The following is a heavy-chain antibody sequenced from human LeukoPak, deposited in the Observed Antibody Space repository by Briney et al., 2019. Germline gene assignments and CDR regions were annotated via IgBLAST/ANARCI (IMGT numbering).Heavy chain of an antibody. CDR2: ISGSGGNT. CDR1: GFTFSNYA. Sequence: GGSLRLSCAASGFTFSNYAMSWVRQAPGKGLECVSAISGSGGNTYYADSVKGRFTISRDNSKNTLYLQVNSLRAEDTAVYYCAKALHTYYYDRGLYYFDYWGQGTLVTVSS. J-gene: IGHJ4*02. CDR3: AKALHTYYYDRGLYYFDY. V-gene: IGHV3-23*01. D-gene: IGHD3-22*01.